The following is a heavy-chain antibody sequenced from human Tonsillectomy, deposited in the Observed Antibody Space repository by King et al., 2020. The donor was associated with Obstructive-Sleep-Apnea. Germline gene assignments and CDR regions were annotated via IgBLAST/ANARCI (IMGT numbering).Heavy chain of an antibody. V-gene: IGHV3-43*01. CDR3: AKDMFRSTSRLAFFYFDY. D-gene: IGHD2-2*01. J-gene: IGHJ4*02. Sequence: VQLVESGGVVVQPGGSLRLSCAASGFTFGDYTMHWVRQTPGKGLEGISFINGDGGSTLDADSVKGRFTISRHNSRNSLSLQMNSLRSDDTALYYCAKDMFRSTSRLAFFYFDYWGQGTLVSVSS. CDR2: INGDGGST. CDR1: GFTFGDYT.